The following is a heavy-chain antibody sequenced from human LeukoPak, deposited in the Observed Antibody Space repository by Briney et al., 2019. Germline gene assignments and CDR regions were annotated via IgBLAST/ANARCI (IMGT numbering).Heavy chain of an antibody. CDR1: GGSISSYY. Sequence: SETLSLTCTVSGGSISSYYWSWIRQPAGKGLEWIGRIYTSGSTNYNPSLKSRVTMSVDTSKNRFSLKLSSVTAADTAVYYCARDPDYYGSGSYFDYWGQGTLVTVSS. CDR2: IYTSGST. CDR3: ARDPDYYGSGSYFDY. J-gene: IGHJ4*02. V-gene: IGHV4-4*07. D-gene: IGHD3-10*01.